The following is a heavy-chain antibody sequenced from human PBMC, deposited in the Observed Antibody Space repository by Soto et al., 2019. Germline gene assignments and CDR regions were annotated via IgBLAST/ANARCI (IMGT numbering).Heavy chain of an antibody. Sequence: VQLVQSGAEVKKPGSSVKLSCKASGGTFNRYTISWVRQAPGQGLEWMGGIIPIFGTANYAQKFQDRVAIIADESTSAAYMELRSLRSEDTAVYYCALWGFRDGNNSKYNYSGMDVWGQGTTVTVSS. D-gene: IGHD1-1*01. J-gene: IGHJ6*02. CDR3: ALWGFRDGNNSKYNYSGMDV. V-gene: IGHV1-69*01. CDR1: GGTFNRYT. CDR2: IIPIFGTA.